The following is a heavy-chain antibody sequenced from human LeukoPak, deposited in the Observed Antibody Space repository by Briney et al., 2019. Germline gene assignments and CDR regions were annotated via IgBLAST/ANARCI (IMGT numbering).Heavy chain of an antibody. D-gene: IGHD1-1*01. J-gene: IGHJ4*02. CDR2: INHSGST. CDR1: GGSFSGYY. Sequence: PSETLSLTCAVYGGSFSGYYWSWIRQPPGKGLEWIGEINHSGSTNYNPSLKSRVTISVDTSKNQFSLKLSSVTAADTAVYYCARVLRTGTTRGYFDYWGQGTLVTVSS. V-gene: IGHV4-34*01. CDR3: ARVLRTGTTRGYFDY.